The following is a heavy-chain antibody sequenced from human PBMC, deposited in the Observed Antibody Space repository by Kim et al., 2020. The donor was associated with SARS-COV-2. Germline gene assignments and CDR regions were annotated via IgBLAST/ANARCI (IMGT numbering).Heavy chain of an antibody. V-gene: IGHV3-23*01. CDR3: AKDRLPLNYDILTGPPEY. CDR2: ISGSGGST. D-gene: IGHD3-9*01. Sequence: GGSLRLSCAASGFTFSSYAMSWVRQAPGKGLEWVSAISGSGGSTYYADSVKGRFTISRDNSKNTLYLQMNSLRAEDTAVYYCAKDRLPLNYDILTGPPEYWGQGTLVTVSS. CDR1: GFTFSSYA. J-gene: IGHJ4*02.